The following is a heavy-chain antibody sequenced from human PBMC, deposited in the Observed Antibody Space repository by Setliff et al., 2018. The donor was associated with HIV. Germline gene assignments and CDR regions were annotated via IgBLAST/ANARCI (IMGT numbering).Heavy chain of an antibody. CDR3: ARDPPPWLLRKDGFDI. J-gene: IGHJ3*02. CDR1: GVSFSGDY. D-gene: IGHD3-22*01. Sequence: SETLSLTCAVSGVSFSGDYWSWVRQPPGKGLEWIAEVHPSGSINYNSSLKSRVAISVDTSNNQFSLTMTSVTAADTAVYYCARDPPPWLLRKDGFDIWGQGTMVTVSS. CDR2: VHPSGSI. V-gene: IGHV4-34*01.